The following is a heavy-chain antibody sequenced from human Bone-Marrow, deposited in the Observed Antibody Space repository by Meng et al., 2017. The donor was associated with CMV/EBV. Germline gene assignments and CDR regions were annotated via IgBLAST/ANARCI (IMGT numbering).Heavy chain of an antibody. CDR3: AKDMGSLYCSSTSCYSYFQH. Sequence: GGSLRLSCAASGFTFTSYWMTWVRQAPGKGLEWVANIKQDGSEKFYVDSVKGRFTISRDNAKNSLYLQMNSLRAEDTALYYCAKDMGSLYCSSTSCYSYFQHWGQGTLVTVSS. CDR2: IKQDGSEK. D-gene: IGHD2-2*02. V-gene: IGHV3-7*03. CDR1: GFTFTSYW. J-gene: IGHJ1*01.